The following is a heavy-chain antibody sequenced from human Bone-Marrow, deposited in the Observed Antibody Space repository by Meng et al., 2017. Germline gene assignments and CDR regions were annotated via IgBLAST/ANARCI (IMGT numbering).Heavy chain of an antibody. V-gene: IGHV3-23*01. J-gene: IGHJ4*02. Sequence: GESLKISCTASGFPFINYAMNWVRQAPGKGLDWLSTITGSSDTTYYADSVKGRFTISRDNSKNTLYLQMNSLRAEDTAKYYCGRTLAGFTYPKIDYWGQGTLVTVSS. CDR1: GFPFINYA. CDR3: GRTLAGFTYPKIDY. CDR2: ITGSSDTT. D-gene: IGHD1-14*01.